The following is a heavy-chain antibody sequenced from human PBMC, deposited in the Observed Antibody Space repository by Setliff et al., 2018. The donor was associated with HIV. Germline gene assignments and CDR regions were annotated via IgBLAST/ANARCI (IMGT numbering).Heavy chain of an antibody. CDR2: FDPQYDKT. CDR1: GYTLTELS. J-gene: IGHJ4*02. CDR3: ARVPLSGWLYFDY. V-gene: IGHV1-24*01. D-gene: IGHD6-19*01. Sequence: ASVKVSCKVSGYTLTELSIHWVRQAPGKGLEWMGGFDPQYDKTFYAQKFQGRVTMSEDTSTDTAYMELSSRRSDDTAVYYCARVPLSGWLYFDYWGQGTLVTVSS.